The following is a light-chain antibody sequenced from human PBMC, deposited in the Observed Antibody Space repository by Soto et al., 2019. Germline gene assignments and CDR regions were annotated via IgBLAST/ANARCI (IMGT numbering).Light chain of an antibody. CDR3: ATWDDSLNNLI. V-gene: IGLV1-44*01. J-gene: IGLJ2*01. CDR1: SSNIGSNT. Sequence: SVLTQSPSASGSSGQKVSISCSGSSSNIGSNTVNWYQLVPGTAPKLLIYSNEQRPSAVPGRFSGSKSGTSASLTISGLQSEDEADYYCATWDDSLNNLIFGGGTQLTVL. CDR2: SNE.